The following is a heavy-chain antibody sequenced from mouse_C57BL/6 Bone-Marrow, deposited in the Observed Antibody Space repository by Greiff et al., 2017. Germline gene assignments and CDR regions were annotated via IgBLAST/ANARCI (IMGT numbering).Heavy chain of an antibody. J-gene: IGHJ2*01. CDR1: GFTFSDYG. D-gene: IGHD2-2*01. CDR2: ISSGSSTI. V-gene: IGHV5-17*01. Sequence: DVKLVESGGGLVKPGGSLKLSCAASGFTFSDYGMHWVRQAPEKGLEWVAYISSGSSTIYYADTVKGRFTIFGDNAKNTLFLQKTSLGSEDTAMYYCAGGGVTTHYFDYWGQGTTLTVSS. CDR3: AGGGVTTHYFDY.